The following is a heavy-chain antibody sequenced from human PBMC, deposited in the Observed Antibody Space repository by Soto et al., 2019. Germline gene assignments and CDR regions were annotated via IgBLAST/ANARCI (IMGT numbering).Heavy chain of an antibody. CDR2: ISGDTGDT. D-gene: IGHD3-10*01. J-gene: IGHJ1*01. Sequence: AASVKVSCKASGYTFTSDGINWVRQAPGQGLEWMGWISGDTGDTTYAQKFQGRVTITTDTSTSTAYMDMKSLISDDTAVYYCARGGEGFDVFDLWGQGTLVNVS. V-gene: IGHV1-18*01. CDR1: GYTFTSDG. CDR3: ARGGEGFDVFDL.